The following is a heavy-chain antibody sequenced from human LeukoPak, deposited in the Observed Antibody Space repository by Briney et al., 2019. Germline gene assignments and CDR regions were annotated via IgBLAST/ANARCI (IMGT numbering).Heavy chain of an antibody. Sequence: PGGSLRLSCAASGFTFSNYAMNWVRQAPGKGLEWVAVIWYDGSNKYYADSVKGRVTISRDNSKNALYLQMNSLRAEDTAVYYCARDDYGMDVWGQGTTVTVSS. CDR2: IWYDGSNK. J-gene: IGHJ6*02. V-gene: IGHV3-33*08. CDR1: GFTFSNYA. CDR3: ARDDYGMDV.